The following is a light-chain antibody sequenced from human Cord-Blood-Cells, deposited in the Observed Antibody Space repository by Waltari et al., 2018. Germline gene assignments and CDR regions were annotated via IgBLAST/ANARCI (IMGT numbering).Light chain of an antibody. CDR2: KDS. CDR3: YSAADNNRV. J-gene: IGLJ2*01. CDR1: VLAKKY. V-gene: IGLV3-27*01. Sequence: SYELPQPSSVSVSPGQTPRITCPGDVLAKKYARWFQQKPGQAPVLVIYKDSGRPSGIPERFSGSSSGTTVTLTISGAQVEDEADYYCYSAADNNRVFGGGTKLTVL.